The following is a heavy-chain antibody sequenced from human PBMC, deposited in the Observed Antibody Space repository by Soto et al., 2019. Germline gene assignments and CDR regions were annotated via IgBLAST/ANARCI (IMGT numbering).Heavy chain of an antibody. CDR3: ARHTDDILTGNEALDI. Sequence: QVLLQESGPGLLKPSETLSLTCTVSGGSINNYYWSWIRQPPGKGLEWLGYVYYSGTTNYNSNLXSRMSIXXDTSKNQFSLRLSSVTAADTAVYYCARHTDDILTGNEALDIWGQGTVVTVSS. V-gene: IGHV4-59*08. D-gene: IGHD3-9*01. J-gene: IGHJ3*02. CDR1: GGSINNYY. CDR2: VYYSGTT.